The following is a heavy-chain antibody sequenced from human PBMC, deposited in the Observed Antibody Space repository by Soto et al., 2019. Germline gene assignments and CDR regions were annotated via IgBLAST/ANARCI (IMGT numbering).Heavy chain of an antibody. CDR1: TGTISNSY. V-gene: IGHV4-59*01. Sequence: SETLSLTCSVSTGTISNSYWSWIRQPPGKGLEWIGYIHYTGSTRYSPSLRSRVTISLDTSKNQFSLKLRFVTSTDTAVYYCARGHCSGGSCSSHPFDYWGQGTPVTVSS. D-gene: IGHD2-15*01. CDR2: IHYTGST. CDR3: ARGHCSGGSCSSHPFDY. J-gene: IGHJ4*02.